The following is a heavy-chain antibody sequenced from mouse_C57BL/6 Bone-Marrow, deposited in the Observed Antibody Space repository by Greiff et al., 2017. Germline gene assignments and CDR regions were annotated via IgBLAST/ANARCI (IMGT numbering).Heavy chain of an antibody. V-gene: IGHV1-19*01. Sequence: VQLQQSGPVLVKPGASVKMSCKASGYTFTDYYMNWVKQSHGKSLEWIGVINPYNGGTSYNQKFKGKATLTVDKSSSTAYMELTILTSEDSAVXSGARRDYSNYLYAMDYWGQGTSVTVSS. J-gene: IGHJ4*01. CDR2: INPYNGGT. D-gene: IGHD2-5*01. CDR3: ARRDYSNYLYAMDY. CDR1: GYTFTDYY.